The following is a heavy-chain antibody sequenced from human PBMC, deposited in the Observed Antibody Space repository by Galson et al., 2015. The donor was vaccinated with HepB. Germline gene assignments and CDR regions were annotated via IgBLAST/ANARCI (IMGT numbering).Heavy chain of an antibody. Sequence: SVKVSCKASGYTFTGYYMHWVRQAPGQGLEWMGWINPNSGGTNYAQKFQGRVTMTRDTSISTAYMELSRLRSDDTAVYYCARDQLDFWSIYYYYYYMDVWGKGTTVTVSS. J-gene: IGHJ6*03. CDR1: GYTFTGYY. D-gene: IGHD3-3*01. CDR2: INPNSGGT. CDR3: ARDQLDFWSIYYYYYYMDV. V-gene: IGHV1-2*02.